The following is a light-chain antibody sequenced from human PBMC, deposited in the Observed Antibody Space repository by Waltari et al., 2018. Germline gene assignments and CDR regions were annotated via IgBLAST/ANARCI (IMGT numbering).Light chain of an antibody. CDR1: QSLLHRNGNNY. V-gene: IGKV2-28*01. CDR3: MQSLQTLWT. CDR2: LGS. J-gene: IGKJ1*01. Sequence: DIVVTQSTLSLPVTPGEPASISCRASQSLLHRNGNNYLDLYLQKPGQSPQLLIYLGSNRASGVPDRFSGSGSGTDFTLRISRVEAEDVGVYYCMQSLQTLWTFGPGTKVEIK.